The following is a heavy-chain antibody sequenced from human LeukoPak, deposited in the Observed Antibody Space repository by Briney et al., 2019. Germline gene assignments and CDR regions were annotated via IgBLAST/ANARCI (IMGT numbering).Heavy chain of an antibody. CDR1: GFTFSNYW. J-gene: IGHJ4*02. CDR3: ARDERRIAVAGTLFDY. CDR2: INSDGSSI. D-gene: IGHD6-19*01. Sequence: GGSLRLSCAASGFTFSNYWMHWVRQAPGKGLVWVSRINSDGSSISYADSVKGRFTISRDNAKNTLYLQMNSLRAEDTAVYYCARDERRIAVAGTLFDYWGQGTLVTVSS. V-gene: IGHV3-74*01.